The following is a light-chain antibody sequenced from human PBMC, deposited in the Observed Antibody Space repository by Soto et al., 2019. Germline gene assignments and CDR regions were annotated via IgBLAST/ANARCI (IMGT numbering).Light chain of an antibody. Sequence: IHMTPSPYTLSGSVGYRFTITYRSSQCISSYLNWYQQKPGNAPKLLIYAASSLQSGVPSRFSGRGSGTDFTLTISSLQPEDFATYYCQQSYSTPSITFGQGTRLEI. CDR1: QCISSY. V-gene: IGKV1-39*01. J-gene: IGKJ5*01. CDR2: AAS. CDR3: QQSYSTPSIT.